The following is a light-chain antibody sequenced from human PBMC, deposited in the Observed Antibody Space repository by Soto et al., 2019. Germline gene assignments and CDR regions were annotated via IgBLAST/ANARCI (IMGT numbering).Light chain of an antibody. CDR2: EVT. V-gene: IGLV2-8*01. J-gene: IGLJ2*01. CDR3: SSYAGSNNFVV. Sequence: QSALTQPPSASGSPGQSVTISCTGTSSDVGGYNYVSWYQQHPGKAPKLMIYEVTKRPSGVPDRFSGSKSGNTASLTVSGLQAEDEGDFYCSSYAGSNNFVVFGGVTKVTVL. CDR1: SSDVGGYNY.